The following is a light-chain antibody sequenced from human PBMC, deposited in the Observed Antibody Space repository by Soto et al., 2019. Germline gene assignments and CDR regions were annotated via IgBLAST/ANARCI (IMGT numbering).Light chain of an antibody. CDR3: LQDSNYPLT. CDR2: AGS. CDR1: QGIGND. J-gene: IGKJ4*01. Sequence: AIQMTQSPSSLSASVGDRVTITCRASQGIGNDLGWYQQKPGKAPKLLIYAGSNLQSGVPSRFSGSGSGTDFTLTISGLQPGDFGTYYCLQDSNYPLTFGGGTKVDIK. V-gene: IGKV1-6*01.